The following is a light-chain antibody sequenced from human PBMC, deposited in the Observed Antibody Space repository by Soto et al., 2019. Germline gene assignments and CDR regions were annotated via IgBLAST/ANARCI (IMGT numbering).Light chain of an antibody. CDR3: QQYGTSRVT. J-gene: IGKJ3*01. Sequence: EIVLTQSPGTLSLSPGERATLSCRASPSVGNKYLAWYQHKPRQAPRLLMYGASTSATGIPDRFSGSGSGTDFTLTISRLEPEDFAVYYCQQYGTSRVTFGPGTKVDIQ. CDR2: GAS. V-gene: IGKV3-20*01. CDR1: PSVGNKY.